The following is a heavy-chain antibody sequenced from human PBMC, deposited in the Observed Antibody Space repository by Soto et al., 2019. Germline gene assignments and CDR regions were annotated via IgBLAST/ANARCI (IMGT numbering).Heavy chain of an antibody. J-gene: IGHJ4*02. CDR3: ARALASTVTTFPY. CDR2: INHSGST. CDR1: GGSFSGYY. Sequence: PSETLSLTCAVYGGSFSGYYWGWIRQPPGKGLEWIGEINHSGSTNYNPSLKSRVTISVDTSKNQFSLKLSSVTAADTAVYYCARALASTVTTFPYWGQGTLVTVSS. V-gene: IGHV4-34*01. D-gene: IGHD4-4*01.